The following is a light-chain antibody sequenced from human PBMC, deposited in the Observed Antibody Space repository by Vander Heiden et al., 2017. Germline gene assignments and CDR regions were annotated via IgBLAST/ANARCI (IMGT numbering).Light chain of an antibody. CDR3: SSYRDSSTVV. Sequence: QSALTQPASVSGSPGQSITISCIGTNRDIGSYNFVSWYQQHPGRAPKLLIYEVTNRPSGVSNRFSGSKSGNTASLTVSGLQAEDEADYYCSSYRDSSTVVFGGGTKLTV. V-gene: IGLV2-14*03. J-gene: IGLJ2*01. CDR2: EVT. CDR1: NRDIGSYNF.